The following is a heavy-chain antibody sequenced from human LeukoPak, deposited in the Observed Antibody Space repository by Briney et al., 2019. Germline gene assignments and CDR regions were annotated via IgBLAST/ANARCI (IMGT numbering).Heavy chain of an antibody. Sequence: GGSLRLSCAASRFTFSSYSMNWVRQAPGKGLEWVSSISSSSSYIYYADSVKGRFTISRDNAKNSLYLQMNSLRAEDTAVYYCARAHWSDILTYGMDVWGQGTTVTVSS. CDR2: ISSSSSYI. V-gene: IGHV3-21*01. D-gene: IGHD3-9*01. CDR1: RFTFSSYS. J-gene: IGHJ6*02. CDR3: ARAHWSDILTYGMDV.